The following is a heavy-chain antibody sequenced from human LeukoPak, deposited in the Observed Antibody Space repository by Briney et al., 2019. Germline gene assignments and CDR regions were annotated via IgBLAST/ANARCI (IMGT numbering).Heavy chain of an antibody. CDR2: VYISGAT. V-gene: IGHV4-4*07. Sequence: PSETLSLTXTVSGGPISTYYWTWIRRPAGKGLEWIGRVYISGATDFSPSLKSRVTMSVDTSKNQVSLLLNSVTAADTAMYFCARETDSSARFGYWGQGILVTVS. D-gene: IGHD6-25*01. J-gene: IGHJ4*02. CDR3: ARETDSSARFGY. CDR1: GGPISTYY.